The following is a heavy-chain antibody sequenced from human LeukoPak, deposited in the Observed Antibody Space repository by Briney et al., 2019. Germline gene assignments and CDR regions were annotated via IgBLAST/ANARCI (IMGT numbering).Heavy chain of an antibody. CDR2: ISSGSSAI. CDR1: GFTFTTYS. D-gene: IGHD2-15*01. V-gene: IGHV3-21*04. J-gene: IGHJ4*02. CDR3: AKDLSYIGFGY. Sequence: GGSLRLSCEASGFTFTTYSMTWVRQAPGKGLEWVSIISSGSSAIFSADALKGQFTISRDDAKNLLYLDMNSLRAEDTAVYYCAKDLSYIGFGYWGQGTLVTVSS.